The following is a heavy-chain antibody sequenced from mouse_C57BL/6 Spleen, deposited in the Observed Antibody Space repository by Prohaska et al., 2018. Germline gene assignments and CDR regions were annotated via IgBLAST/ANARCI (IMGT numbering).Heavy chain of an antibody. CDR2: IDPETGGT. CDR1: GYTFTSYG. Sequence: EVQLQQSGAELVRPGSSVKMSCKTSGYTFTSYGINWVKQRPGQGLEWIGAIDPETGGTAYNQKFKGKAILTADKSSSTAYMELRSLTSEDSAVYYCTRSNYYGRSPSYFDVWGTGTTVTVSS. V-gene: IGHV1-58*01. CDR3: TRSNYYGRSPSYFDV. D-gene: IGHD1-1*01. J-gene: IGHJ1*03.